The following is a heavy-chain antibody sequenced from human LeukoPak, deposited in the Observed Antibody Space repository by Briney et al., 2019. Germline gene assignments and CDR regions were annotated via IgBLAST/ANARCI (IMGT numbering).Heavy chain of an antibody. V-gene: IGHV3-21*01. CDR3: ARDMTTVTSNSY. CDR1: GFTFSSYS. J-gene: IGHJ4*02. Sequence: SGGSLRLSCAASGFTFSSYSMNWVRQAPGKGLEWVSSISSSSSYIYYADSVKGRFTISRDNAKNSLYLQMNSLRAEDTAVYYCARDMTTVTSNSYWGQGTLVTVSS. CDR2: ISSSSSYI. D-gene: IGHD4-17*01.